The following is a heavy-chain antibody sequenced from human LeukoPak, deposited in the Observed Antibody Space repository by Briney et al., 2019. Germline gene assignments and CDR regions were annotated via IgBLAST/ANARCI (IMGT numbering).Heavy chain of an antibody. J-gene: IGHJ4*02. Sequence: PGGSLRLSCAASGFTFSSYAMSWVRQAPGKGLEWVSAISGSCGSTYYADSVKGRFTISRDNSKNTLYLQMNSLRAEDTAVYYCAKGWRWLQSPLDYWGQGTLVTVSS. CDR3: AKGWRWLQSPLDY. V-gene: IGHV3-23*01. D-gene: IGHD5-24*01. CDR2: ISGSCGST. CDR1: GFTFSSYA.